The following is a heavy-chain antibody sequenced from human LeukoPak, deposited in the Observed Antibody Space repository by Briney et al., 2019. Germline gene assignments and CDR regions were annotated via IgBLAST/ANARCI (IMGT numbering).Heavy chain of an antibody. J-gene: IGHJ4*02. CDR1: GFTFDDYG. CDR3: AKIGGYGGNFPFYY. V-gene: IGHV3-20*04. D-gene: IGHD4-23*01. CDR2: INWNGGRT. Sequence: GGSLRLSCVASGFTFDDYGMNWVRQAQGKGVEWVSGINWNGGRTVYEDSVKGRFNISRDNTKNSLSLQMNSLRVEDTAFYYCAKIGGYGGNFPFYYWRQGTLVTVSS.